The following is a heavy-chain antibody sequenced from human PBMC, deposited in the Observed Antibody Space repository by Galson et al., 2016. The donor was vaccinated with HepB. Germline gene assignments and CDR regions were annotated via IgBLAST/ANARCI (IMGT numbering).Heavy chain of an antibody. CDR3: ARKRSGSSAAGDF. V-gene: IGHV3-48*01. D-gene: IGHD3-22*01. J-gene: IGHJ4*02. CDR1: GFTFSSYS. Sequence: SLRLSCAASGFTFSSYSMNWVRQAPGKGLEWVSLISSSSNNIYYAQSVKGRFTVSRDNARNSLSLHMNSLRVEDTAIYYCARKRSGSSAAGDFWGQGTVVTVFS. CDR2: ISSSSNNI.